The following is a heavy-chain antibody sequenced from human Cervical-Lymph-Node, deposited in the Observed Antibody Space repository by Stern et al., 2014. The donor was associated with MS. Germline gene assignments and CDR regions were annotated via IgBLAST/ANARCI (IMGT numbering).Heavy chain of an antibody. CDR2: IYHSGAS. Sequence: VQLEESGPGLVQPSGTLSLTCAVSGGSVSSTNWGSWVRQSPGKRLEWIGNIYHSGASNFRPSLRSLVSISLDTSKTHLSLHLTSVTAADTAVYYCARERQQYCNSEGCSYWYFDLWGRGTLVTVSS. D-gene: IGHD2/OR15-2a*01. CDR3: ARERQQYCNSEGCSYWYFDL. V-gene: IGHV4-4*02. J-gene: IGHJ2*01. CDR1: GGSVSSTNW.